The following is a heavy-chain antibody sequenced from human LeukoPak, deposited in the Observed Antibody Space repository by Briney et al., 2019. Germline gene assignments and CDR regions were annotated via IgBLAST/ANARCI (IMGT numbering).Heavy chain of an antibody. CDR1: GGSISRSDYY. CDR2: IYYSGST. J-gene: IGHJ4*02. D-gene: IGHD5-18*01. V-gene: IGHV4-39*01. Sequence: PSETLSLTCSVSGGSISRSDYYWGWIRQPPGKGLEWIGTIYYSGSTYCNPSLKSRVTISVDTSKKQFSLKLSSATAADTAVYYCARIGYSYGSIDYWGQGTLVTVSS. CDR3: ARIGYSYGSIDY.